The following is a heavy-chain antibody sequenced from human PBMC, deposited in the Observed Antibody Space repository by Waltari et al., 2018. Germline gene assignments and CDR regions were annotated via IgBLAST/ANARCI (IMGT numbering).Heavy chain of an antibody. CDR2: INPSGGST. CDR1: GYTFTSYY. V-gene: IGHV1-46*01. D-gene: IGHD1-26*01. J-gene: IGHJ3*02. Sequence: QVQLVQSGAEVKKPGASVKVSCKASGYTFTSYYMHWVRQAPGQGLEWMGGINPSGGSTSYEQKVQGRVTMTRDTSTSTVYMELSSLRSEDTAVYYCARAWISLILGATSAFDIWGQGTMVTVS. CDR3: ARAWISLILGATSAFDI.